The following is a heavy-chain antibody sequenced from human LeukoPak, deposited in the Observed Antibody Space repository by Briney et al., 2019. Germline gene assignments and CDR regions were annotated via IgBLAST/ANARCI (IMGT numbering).Heavy chain of an antibody. V-gene: IGHV4-39*01. Sequence: SETLSHTCTVSGGSISSSSYYWGWIRQPPGKGLEWIGSIYYSGSTYYNPSLKSRVTISVDTSKNQFSLKLSSVTAADTAVYYCARRLAVSGYDWGQGTLVTVSS. CDR1: GGSISSSSYY. CDR3: ARRLAVSGYD. CDR2: IYYSGST. J-gene: IGHJ4*02. D-gene: IGHD3-3*01.